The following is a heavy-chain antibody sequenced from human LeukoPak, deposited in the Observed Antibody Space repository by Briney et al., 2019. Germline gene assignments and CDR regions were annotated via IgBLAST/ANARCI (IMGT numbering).Heavy chain of an antibody. D-gene: IGHD6-19*01. Sequence: GGSLRLSCAASGFTFSSYAMHWVRQAPDKGLEWVAVISYDGSNKYYADSVKGRFTISRDNSKNTLYLQMNSLRAEDTAVYYCATLYSSGRTPFDYWGQGTLVTVSS. J-gene: IGHJ4*02. CDR2: ISYDGSNK. V-gene: IGHV3-30-3*01. CDR3: ATLYSSGRTPFDY. CDR1: GFTFSSYA.